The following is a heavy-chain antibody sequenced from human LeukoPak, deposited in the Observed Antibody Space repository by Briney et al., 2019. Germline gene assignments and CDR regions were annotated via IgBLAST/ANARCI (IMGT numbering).Heavy chain of an antibody. CDR3: AVLGGLGGSGSLFDY. J-gene: IGHJ4*02. Sequence: GASVKVSCKASGYTFTSYYMHWVRQAPGQGLEWMGLINPSGSSTSYAQKFQGRLSLTRDMSTSTDYMELSSLRSEDTAVYYCAVLGGLGGSGSLFDYWGQGTLVTVSS. D-gene: IGHD3-10*01. CDR1: GYTFTSYY. V-gene: IGHV1-46*01. CDR2: INPSGSST.